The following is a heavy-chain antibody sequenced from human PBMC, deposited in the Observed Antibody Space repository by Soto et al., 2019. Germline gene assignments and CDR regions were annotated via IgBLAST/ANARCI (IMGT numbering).Heavy chain of an antibody. CDR2: IWHDGGNK. CDR3: ARDGDVNTGFGKDY. Sequence: PWWSLRLACAASGFTVSSYGMHWFRQAPGKGLEWVAFIWHDGGNKFYAESVKGRFTISRDNSKNTLYLQMTSLSAEDTAMYYCARDGDVNTGFGKDYWGQGTLVTVSS. CDR1: GFTVSSYG. J-gene: IGHJ4*02. D-gene: IGHD3-16*01. V-gene: IGHV3-33*01.